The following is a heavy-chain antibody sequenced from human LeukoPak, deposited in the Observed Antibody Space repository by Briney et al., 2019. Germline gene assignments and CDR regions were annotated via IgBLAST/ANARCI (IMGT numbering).Heavy chain of an antibody. V-gene: IGHV1-2*04. D-gene: IGHD6-19*01. CDR1: GYTFTSYY. J-gene: IGHJ4*02. CDR2: INPNSGGT. CDR3: ARDRIAVAGMRYFDY. Sequence: ASVKVSCKASGYTFTSYYMHWVRQAPGQGLEWMGWINPNSGGTNYAQKFQGWVTMTRDTSISTAYMELSRLRSDDTAVYYCARDRIAVAGMRYFDYWGQGTLVTVSS.